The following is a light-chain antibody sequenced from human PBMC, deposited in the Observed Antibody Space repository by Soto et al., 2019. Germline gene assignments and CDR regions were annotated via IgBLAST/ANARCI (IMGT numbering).Light chain of an antibody. CDR1: SSNIGSNY. V-gene: IGLV1-47*01. J-gene: IGLJ1*01. CDR3: ATWDNSLTGYV. CDR2: RNN. Sequence: QSVLTQPPSASGTPGQRVTISCSGSSSNIGSNYVYWYQQIPGTAPKLLISRNNQRASGVPDRFSDSKSGTSVSLAISGLRSEDEADYYCATWDNSLTGYVFGTGTKVTVL.